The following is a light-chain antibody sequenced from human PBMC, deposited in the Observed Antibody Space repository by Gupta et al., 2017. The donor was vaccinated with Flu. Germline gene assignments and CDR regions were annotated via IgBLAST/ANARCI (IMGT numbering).Light chain of an antibody. J-gene: IGLJ3*02. Sequence: TIICTGTSRDGGDDNYVSWCQQHPGKAPNLMIYDVNNRPSGVSNRFSGSKSGITASMTISGLQAEEEADYYCSSYTSSSSLNWVFGGGTKLTVL. CDR3: SSYTSSSSLNWV. CDR1: SRDGGDDNY. V-gene: IGLV2-14*04. CDR2: DVN.